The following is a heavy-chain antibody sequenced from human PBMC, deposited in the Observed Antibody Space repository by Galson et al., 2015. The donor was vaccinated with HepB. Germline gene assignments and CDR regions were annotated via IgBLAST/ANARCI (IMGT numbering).Heavy chain of an antibody. D-gene: IGHD2-15*01. CDR2: ISAYNGNT. CDR1: GGTFSSYA. Sequence: SVKVSCKASGGTFSSYAISWVRQAPGQGLEWMGWISAYNGNTNYAQKLQGRVTMTTDTSTSTAYMELRSLRSDDTAVYYCARIYCSGGSCTIGFDPWGQGTLVTVSS. CDR3: ARIYCSGGSCTIGFDP. J-gene: IGHJ5*02. V-gene: IGHV1-18*01.